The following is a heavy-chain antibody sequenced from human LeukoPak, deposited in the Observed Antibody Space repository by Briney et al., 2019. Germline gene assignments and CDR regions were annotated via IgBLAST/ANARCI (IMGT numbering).Heavy chain of an antibody. V-gene: IGHV4-59*08. CDR2: IYSSWDS. Sequence: SETLSLTCAVSGGSINSYYWSWIRQPPGQGLEWIAYIYSSWDSNYNPSFKSRVTISVDTSNNQFSPKLTSVAAADTAIYYCARQPSGTAAFDIWGQGTMVIVSS. CDR1: GGSINSYY. D-gene: IGHD1/OR15-1a*01. J-gene: IGHJ3*02. CDR3: ARQPSGTAAFDI.